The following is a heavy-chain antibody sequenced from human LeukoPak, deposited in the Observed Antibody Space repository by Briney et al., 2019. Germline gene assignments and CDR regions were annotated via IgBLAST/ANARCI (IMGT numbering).Heavy chain of an antibody. CDR3: ARVVWGGDGSPYYFDY. Sequence: GGSLRLSCAASGFTFSAYPLHWVRQAPGKGLEWVAFISSDGSKKYYADSVKGRFTISRDNSENTLYLQMNSLRAEDTAVYYCARVVWGGDGSPYYFDYWGQGTLVTVSS. CDR2: ISSDGSKK. D-gene: IGHD3-16*01. CDR1: GFTFSAYP. V-gene: IGHV3-30-3*01. J-gene: IGHJ4*02.